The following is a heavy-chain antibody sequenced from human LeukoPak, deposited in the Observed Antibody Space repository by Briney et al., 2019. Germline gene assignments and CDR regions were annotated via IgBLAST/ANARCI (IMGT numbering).Heavy chain of an antibody. V-gene: IGHV1-69*13. J-gene: IGHJ4*02. CDR3: ARQYSYGFNFFDY. CDR2: IIPIFGTA. CDR1: GGTFSSYA. D-gene: IGHD5-18*01. Sequence: ASVKVSCKASGGTFSSYAISWVRQAPGQGLEWMGGIIPIFGTANYAQKFQGRVTITADESTSTAYVELSSLRSEDTAVYYCARQYSYGFNFFDYWGQGTLVTVSS.